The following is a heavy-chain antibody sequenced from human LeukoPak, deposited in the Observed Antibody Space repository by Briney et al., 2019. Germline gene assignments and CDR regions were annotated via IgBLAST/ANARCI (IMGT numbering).Heavy chain of an antibody. V-gene: IGHV4-59*01. CDR3: ARSPGLYYYFWSGYPKYFDY. CDR1: GGSISSYY. Sequence: SETLSLTCTVSGGSISSYYWSWIRQPPGKGLEWIGYIYYSGSTNYNPSLKSRVTISVDTSKNQFSLKLSSVTAADTAVYYCARSPGLYYYFWSGYPKYFDYWGQGTLVTVSS. D-gene: IGHD3-3*01. CDR2: IYYSGST. J-gene: IGHJ4*02.